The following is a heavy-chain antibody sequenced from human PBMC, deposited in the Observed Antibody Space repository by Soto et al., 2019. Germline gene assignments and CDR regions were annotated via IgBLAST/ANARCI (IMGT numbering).Heavy chain of an antibody. CDR1: GFTFSSYG. CDR2: ISYDGSNK. Sequence: HPGGSLRLSCAASGFTFSSYGMHWVRQAPGKGLEWVAVISYDGSNKYYADSVKGRFTISRDNSKNTLYLQMNSLRAEDTAVYYCAKDKIQLWLLYYFDYWGQGTLVTVSS. CDR3: AKDKIQLWLLYYFDY. J-gene: IGHJ4*02. D-gene: IGHD5-18*01. V-gene: IGHV3-30*18.